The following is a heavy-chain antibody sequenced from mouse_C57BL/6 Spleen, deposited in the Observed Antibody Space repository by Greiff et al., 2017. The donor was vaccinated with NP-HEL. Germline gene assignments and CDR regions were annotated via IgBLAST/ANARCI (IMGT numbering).Heavy chain of an antibody. CDR1: GFTFSDYG. CDR3: ARITTVVARYFDV. D-gene: IGHD1-1*01. CDR2: ISSGSSTI. V-gene: IGHV5-17*01. J-gene: IGHJ1*03. Sequence: EVMLVESGGGLVKPGGSLKLSCAASGFTFSDYGMHWVRQAPEKGLEWVAYISSGSSTIYYADTVKGRFTISRDNAKNTLFLQMTSLRSEDTAIYYCARITTVVARYFDVWGTGTTVTVSS.